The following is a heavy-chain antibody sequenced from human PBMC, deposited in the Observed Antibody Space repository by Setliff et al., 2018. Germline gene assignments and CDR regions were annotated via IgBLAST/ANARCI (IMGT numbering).Heavy chain of an antibody. CDR3: ARMSTSGPHYDY. Sequence: RASVKVSCKASGYSFSSSAFHWVRQAPGQTLEWMGWIHAGSSNTLYSQRFQDRITISRDTSATTVHMELSSLRSDDTAVYYCARMSTSGPHYDYWGQGTLVTVSS. CDR2: IHAGSSNT. V-gene: IGHV1-3*01. D-gene: IGHD2-8*02. CDR1: GYSFSSSA. J-gene: IGHJ4*02.